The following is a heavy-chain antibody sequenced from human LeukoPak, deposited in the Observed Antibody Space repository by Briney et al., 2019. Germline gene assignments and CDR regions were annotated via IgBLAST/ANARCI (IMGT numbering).Heavy chain of an antibody. V-gene: IGHV1-69*05. CDR2: IIPIFGTA. Sequence: VASVKVSRKASGGTFSSYAISWVRQAPGQGREWMGRIIPIFGTANYAQKFQGRVTITTDESTSTAYMELSSLRSEDTAVYYCARGGDGYDYWGQGTLVTVSS. CDR1: GGTFSSYA. D-gene: IGHD5-24*01. J-gene: IGHJ4*02. CDR3: ARGGDGYDY.